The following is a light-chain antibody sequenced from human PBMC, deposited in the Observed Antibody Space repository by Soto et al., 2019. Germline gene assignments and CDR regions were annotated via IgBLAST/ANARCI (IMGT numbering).Light chain of an antibody. J-gene: IGLJ2*01. CDR3: SSYAGSDNLV. CDR1: SSDVGGYNY. Sequence: QSALTQPPSASGSTGQSVTISCTGTSSDVGGYNYVSWYQQLPGKAPKLMIYEVSKRPSGVPDRFSGSKSGTTASLTVSGLQAEDEADYYCSSYAGSDNLVFGGGTKLTVL. CDR2: EVS. V-gene: IGLV2-8*01.